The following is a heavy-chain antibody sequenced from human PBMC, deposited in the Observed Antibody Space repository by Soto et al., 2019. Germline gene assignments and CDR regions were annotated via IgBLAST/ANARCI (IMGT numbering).Heavy chain of an antibody. J-gene: IGHJ4*02. CDR2: IYPGDHET. CDR1: GYTFTSYW. CDR3: ARSPRSSPYFDY. V-gene: IGHV5-51*01. D-gene: IGHD6-13*01. Sequence: GESLKISCKGSGYTFTSYWIGWVRQMPGEGLEWMGVIYPGDHETRYSPSFHGKVTISADRSINTAYLQWNSLEASDTAFYFCARSPRSSPYFDYWGQGALVTVSS.